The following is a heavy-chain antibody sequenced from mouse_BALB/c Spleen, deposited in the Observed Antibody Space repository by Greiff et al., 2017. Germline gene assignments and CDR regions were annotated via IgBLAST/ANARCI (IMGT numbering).Heavy chain of an antibody. CDR2: INPYNDGT. CDR3: ARPVNWAWFAY. CDR1: GYTFTSYV. D-gene: IGHD4-1*01. V-gene: IGHV1-14*01. Sequence: EVQRVESGPELVKPGASVKMSCKASGYTFTSYVMHWVKQKPGQGLEWIGYINPYNDGTKYNEKFKGKATLTSDKSSSTAYMELSSLTSEDSAVYYCARPVNWAWFAYWGQGTLVTVSA. J-gene: IGHJ3*01.